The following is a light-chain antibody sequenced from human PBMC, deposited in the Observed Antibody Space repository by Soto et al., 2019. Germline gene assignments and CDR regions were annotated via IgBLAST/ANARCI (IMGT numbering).Light chain of an antibody. CDR3: NSFAGNDNLGV. CDR2: DVS. J-gene: IGLJ1*01. Sequence: QSALTQPPSASGSPGQSVTISCTGTSSDIGGSNYVSWYQHHPGKAPKLMIYDVSKRPSGVPDRFSGSKSGNTASLTVSGLQAEDEADYYCNSFAGNDNLGVFGTGTKVTVL. CDR1: SSDIGGSNY. V-gene: IGLV2-8*01.